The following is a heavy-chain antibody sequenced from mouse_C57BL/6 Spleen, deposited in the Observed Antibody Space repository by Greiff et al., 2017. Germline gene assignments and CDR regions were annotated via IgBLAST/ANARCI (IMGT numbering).Heavy chain of an antibody. CDR1: GYTFTSYW. D-gene: IGHD3-2*02. CDR2: IDPSDSYT. Sequence: QVQLQQPGAELVMPGASVKLSCKASGYTFTSYWMHWVQQRPGQGLEWIGEIDPSDSYTNYNQKFKGKSTLTVDKSSSTAYMPLSSLTSEDSAVYDCARSVSSGYSAMDYWGQGTSVTVSS. J-gene: IGHJ4*01. CDR3: ARSVSSGYSAMDY. V-gene: IGHV1-69*01.